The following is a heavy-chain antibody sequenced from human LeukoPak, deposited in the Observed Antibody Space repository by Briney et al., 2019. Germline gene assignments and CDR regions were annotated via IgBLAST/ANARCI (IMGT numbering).Heavy chain of an antibody. Sequence: SETLSLTCTVSGGSISSYYWSWIRQPPGKGLEWIGEINHSGSTNYNPSLKSRVTISVDTSKNQFSLKLSSVTAADTAVYYCARGRHDYGDYDFDYWGQGTLVTVSS. CDR2: INHSGST. CDR3: ARGRHDYGDYDFDY. V-gene: IGHV4-34*01. J-gene: IGHJ4*02. D-gene: IGHD4-17*01. CDR1: GGSISSYY.